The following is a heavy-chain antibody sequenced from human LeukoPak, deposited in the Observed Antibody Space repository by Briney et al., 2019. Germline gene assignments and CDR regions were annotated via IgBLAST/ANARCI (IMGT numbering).Heavy chain of an antibody. CDR3: AKGGWLDD. V-gene: IGHV3-23*01. CDR1: GFNFNKYD. Sequence: PGVSLRLSFAASGFNFNKYDMTWARQAPGKGLEWVSSITGRSDKTYYTDSVKGRFVTSRDNSKDTLYLQMNSLRAEDTALYYCAKGGWLDDLGQGALVTVSS. D-gene: IGHD6-19*01. CDR2: ITGRSDKT. J-gene: IGHJ4*02.